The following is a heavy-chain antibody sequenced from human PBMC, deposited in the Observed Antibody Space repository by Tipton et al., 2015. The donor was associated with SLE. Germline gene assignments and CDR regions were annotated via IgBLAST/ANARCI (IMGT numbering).Heavy chain of an antibody. Sequence: TLSLTCTVSGGSISTSDFYWGWIRQPPGKGLEWIGSIFYSGSTYYNPSLKSRVTISVDTSRNRFSLKLSSVTAADTAVYYCARQPAAFDIWGQGTRVTVSS. CDR2: IFYSGST. CDR3: ARQPAAFDI. CDR1: GGSISTSDFY. V-gene: IGHV4-39*01. J-gene: IGHJ3*02.